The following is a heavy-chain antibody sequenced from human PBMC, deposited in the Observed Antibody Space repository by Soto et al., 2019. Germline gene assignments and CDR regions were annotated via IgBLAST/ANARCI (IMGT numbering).Heavy chain of an antibody. J-gene: IGHJ4*02. D-gene: IGHD2-21*01. CDR1: GFTFSSYA. CDR3: ARVQVMVAPRYYFDY. CDR2: ISYDGSNK. V-gene: IGHV3-30-3*01. Sequence: GESLKISCAASGFTFSSYAMHWVRQAPGKGLEWVAVISYDGSNKYYADSVKGRFTISRDNSKNTLYLQMSSLRAEDTAVYYCARVQVMVAPRYYFDYWGQGTLVTGLL.